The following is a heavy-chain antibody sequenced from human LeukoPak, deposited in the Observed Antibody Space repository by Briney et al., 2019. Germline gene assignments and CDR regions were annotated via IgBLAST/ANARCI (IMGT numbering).Heavy chain of an antibody. Sequence: LSLTCAVSGTSISSRFWWSWVRQAPGKGLEWVSVIYSGGSTYYADSVKGRFTISRDNSKNTLYLQMNSLRAEDTAVYYCASGHLFNFDYWGQGTLVTVSS. J-gene: IGHJ4*02. CDR1: GTSISSRF. CDR2: IYSGGST. CDR3: ASGHLFNFDY. V-gene: IGHV3-53*01. D-gene: IGHD2-21*01.